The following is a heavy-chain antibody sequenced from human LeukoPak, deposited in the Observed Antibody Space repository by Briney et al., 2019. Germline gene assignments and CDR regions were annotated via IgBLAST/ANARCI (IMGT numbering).Heavy chain of an antibody. Sequence: SETLSLTCTVSGDSISSDDYYWSWIRQPAGKGLEWIGRFSASGNSNYNPSLKSRLTISVDTSKNQFSLKLTSVTAADTAVYYCARDLRLSPYSGGWPLDYWGQGTLVTVSS. CDR2: FSASGNS. V-gene: IGHV4-61*02. CDR3: ARDLRLSPYSGGWPLDY. D-gene: IGHD6-19*01. J-gene: IGHJ4*02. CDR1: GDSISSDDYY.